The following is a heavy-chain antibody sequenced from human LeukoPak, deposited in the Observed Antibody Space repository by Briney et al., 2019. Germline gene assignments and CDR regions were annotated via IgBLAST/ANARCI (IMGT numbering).Heavy chain of an antibody. V-gene: IGHV3-30*19. J-gene: IGHJ4*02. CDR2: ISYDGSNK. D-gene: IGHD2-21*02. CDR3: ARDLDIVVVTANLDY. Sequence: PGGSLRLSCAASGFTFSSNGMHWVRQAPGKGLEWVAVISYDGSNKYYADSVKGRFTISRDNSKNTLYLQMNSLRAEDTAVYYCARDLDIVVVTANLDYWGQGTLVTVSS. CDR1: GFTFSSNG.